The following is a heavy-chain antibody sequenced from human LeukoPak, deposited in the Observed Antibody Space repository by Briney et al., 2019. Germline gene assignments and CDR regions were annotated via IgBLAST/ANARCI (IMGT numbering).Heavy chain of an antibody. CDR1: GFTFSSYA. Sequence: GGSLRLSCAASGFTFSSYAMSWVRQAPGKGLEWVSAISGSGGSIYYADSVKGRFTISRDNAKNSLYLQMNSLRAEDTAVYYCASQKTGDQFDYWGQGTLVTVSS. J-gene: IGHJ4*02. D-gene: IGHD7-27*01. CDR2: ISGSGGSI. V-gene: IGHV3-23*01. CDR3: ASQKTGDQFDY.